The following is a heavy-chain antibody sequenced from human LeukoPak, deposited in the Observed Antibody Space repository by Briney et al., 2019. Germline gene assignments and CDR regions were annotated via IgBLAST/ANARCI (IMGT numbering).Heavy chain of an antibody. CDR2: IYYSGST. J-gene: IGHJ4*02. CDR1: GGSFSGYY. CDR3: ARSPLQWLVMTSLVYYFDY. Sequence: SETLSLTCAVYGGSFSGYYWSWLRQPPGKGLEWIGYIYYSGSTNYNPSLRSRVTISVDTSKNQFSLKLSSVTAADTAVYYCARSPLQWLVMTSLVYYFDYWGQGTLVTVSS. D-gene: IGHD6-19*01. V-gene: IGHV4-59*01.